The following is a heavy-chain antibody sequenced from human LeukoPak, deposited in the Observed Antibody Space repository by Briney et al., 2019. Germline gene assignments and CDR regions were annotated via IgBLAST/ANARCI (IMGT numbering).Heavy chain of an antibody. D-gene: IGHD1-14*01. CDR1: GGTFSSYA. CDR3: ARVHGTTYWFDP. Sequence: AAVKVSCKASGGTFSSYAISWVRQAPGQGLEWMGGIIPIFGTANYAQKFQGRVTITTDESTSTAYLELSSLRSEDAAVYYCARVHGTTYWFDPWCQGTLVSVPS. J-gene: IGHJ5*02. CDR2: IIPIFGTA. V-gene: IGHV1-69*05.